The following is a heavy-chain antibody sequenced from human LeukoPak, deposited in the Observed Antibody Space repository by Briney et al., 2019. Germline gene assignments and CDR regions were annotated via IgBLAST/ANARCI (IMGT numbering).Heavy chain of an antibody. CDR3: ATDSLQYSSSWYSAFDI. J-gene: IGHJ3*02. D-gene: IGHD6-13*01. CDR2: ISAYNGNT. V-gene: IGHV1-18*01. Sequence: YGXSWVRQAAGXGLEWMGWISAYNGNTNYAKKLQGRVTMTTDTSTSTAYMELRRRRSDDRAVYYCATDSLQYSSSWYSAFDIWGQGTMVTVSS. CDR1: YG.